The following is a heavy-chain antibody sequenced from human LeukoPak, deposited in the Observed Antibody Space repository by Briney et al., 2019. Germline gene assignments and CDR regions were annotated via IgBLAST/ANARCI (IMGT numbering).Heavy chain of an antibody. D-gene: IGHD2-2*01. V-gene: IGHV4-4*09. J-gene: IGHJ4*02. CDR3: ANFSTRFDSGCSDASCYAHY. CDR1: GFSFSGYY. CDR2: IFSTGAT. Sequence: WESLTLTCTVSGFSFSGYYLTWIRLPPGKGLELIGHIFSTGATHYNPSLRSRVTMSIDTSKNQFSLKLSNVKVADTAVYYCANFSTRFDSGCSDASCYAHYWGQETQVTVSS.